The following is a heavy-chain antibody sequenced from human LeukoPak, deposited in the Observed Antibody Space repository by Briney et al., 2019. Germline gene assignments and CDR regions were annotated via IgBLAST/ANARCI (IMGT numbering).Heavy chain of an antibody. Sequence: PSETLSLTCTVSGGSISRYYWSWIRPPPGKGLEWLGYIYYSGSTNYNPSLKSRVTISVDTSKNQFSLKLSSVTAADTAVYYCARDGVVASPGAFDIWGQGTMVTVSS. CDR2: IYYSGST. J-gene: IGHJ3*02. CDR1: GGSISRYY. CDR3: ARDGVVASPGAFDI. D-gene: IGHD2-15*01. V-gene: IGHV4-59*01.